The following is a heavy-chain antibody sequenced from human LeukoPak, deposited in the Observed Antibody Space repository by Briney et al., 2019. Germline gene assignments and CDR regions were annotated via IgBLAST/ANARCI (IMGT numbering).Heavy chain of an antibody. V-gene: IGHV3-21*01. J-gene: IGHJ3*02. CDR2: IGSRSTYT. CDR3: ARGGLNFDAFDI. CDR1: GFTFSSYS. Sequence: GSLRLSCAASGFTFSSYSMNWVRQAPGKGLEWVSSIGSRSTYTYSADSVKGRFTISRDNAKNSLYLQMNSLRAGDTAVYYCARGGLNFDAFDIWGQGTMVTVSS. D-gene: IGHD1-7*01.